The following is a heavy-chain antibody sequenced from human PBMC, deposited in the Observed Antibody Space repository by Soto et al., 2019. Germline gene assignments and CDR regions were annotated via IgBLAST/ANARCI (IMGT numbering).Heavy chain of an antibody. CDR1: GGSISSSNC. CDR2: IYHSGST. CDR3: ASMYSSSGGMDV. Sequence: PSETLSLTCAVSGGSISSSNCWSCVRQPPGKGLEWIGEIYHSGSTNYNPSLKSRVTISVDKSKNQFSLKLSSVTAADTAVYYCASMYSSSGGMDVWGQGTTVTVSS. D-gene: IGHD6-13*01. J-gene: IGHJ6*02. V-gene: IGHV4-4*02.